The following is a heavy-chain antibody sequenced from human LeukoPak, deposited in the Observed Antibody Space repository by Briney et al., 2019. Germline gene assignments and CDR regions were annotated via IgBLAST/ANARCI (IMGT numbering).Heavy chain of an antibody. J-gene: IGHJ6*02. CDR2: ISYDGSNK. CDR3: ARGGVYMVRRKVSYYYYGMDV. D-gene: IGHD3-10*01. Sequence: GGSLRLSCAASGFTFSSYAMHWVRQAPGKGLEWVAVISYDGSNKYYADSVKGRFTISRDNSKNTLYLQMNSLRAEDTAVYYCARGGVYMVRRKVSYYYYGMDVWGQGTTVTVPS. V-gene: IGHV3-30-3*01. CDR1: GFTFSSYA.